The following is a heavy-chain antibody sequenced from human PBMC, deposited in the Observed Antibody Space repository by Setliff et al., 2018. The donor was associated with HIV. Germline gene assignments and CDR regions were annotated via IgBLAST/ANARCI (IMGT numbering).Heavy chain of an antibody. Sequence: SETLSLTCTVSGGSISSSSYYWGWIRQPPGKGLEWIGSIYYSGRTYYNPSLKSRVTISVDTSKNQFSLRVNSVTAADAAVYYCARSLVPSGYYYGRHAFDIWGQGTKVTVSS. V-gene: IGHV4-39*07. CDR2: IYYSGRT. J-gene: IGHJ3*02. CDR3: ARSLVPSGYYYGRHAFDI. CDR1: GGSISSSSYY. D-gene: IGHD3-22*01.